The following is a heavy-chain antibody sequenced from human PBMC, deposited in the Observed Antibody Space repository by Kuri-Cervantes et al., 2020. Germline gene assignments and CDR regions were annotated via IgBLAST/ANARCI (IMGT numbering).Heavy chain of an antibody. CDR3: ARTMVRGVIYSMYY. J-gene: IGHJ4*02. CDR1: GGTFSSYA. CDR2: IIPIFGTA. D-gene: IGHD3-10*01. Sequence: SVKVSCKASGGTFSSYAISWVRQAPGQGLEWMGGIIPIFGTANYAQKFQGRVTITADESTSTAYMELSRLRSDDTAVYYCARTMVRGVIYSMYYWGQGTLVTVSS. V-gene: IGHV1-69*13.